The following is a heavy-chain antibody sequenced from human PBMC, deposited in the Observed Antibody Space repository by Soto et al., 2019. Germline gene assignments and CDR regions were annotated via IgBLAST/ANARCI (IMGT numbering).Heavy chain of an antibody. J-gene: IGHJ3*02. CDR2: FYYSGST. Sequence: QVQLQESGPGLVKPSETLSLTCTVSGGSISSYYWSWFRQPPGKGLGWIGYFYYSGSTNYNPSLKSRVTISVDTSKNQFSLKLSSVTAADMAVYYCARHECSGGSCYKRYLGAFDIWGQGTMVTVSS. D-gene: IGHD2-15*01. CDR3: ARHECSGGSCYKRYLGAFDI. CDR1: GGSISSYY. V-gene: IGHV4-59*08.